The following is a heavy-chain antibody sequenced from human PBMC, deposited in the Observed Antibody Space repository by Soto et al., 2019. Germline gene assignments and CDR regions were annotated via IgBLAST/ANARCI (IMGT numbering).Heavy chain of an antibody. Sequence: QVQLQESGPGLVKPSETLSLTCTVSGGSISSYYGSWIRQPAGKGLEWLGRIYTSGSTNYNPSLKSRVTLAGDTSKNQFSLKRSSVTAADTAVYYCAREKVGATREVDYYYYGMDVWGQGTTVTVSS. CDR1: GGSISSYY. CDR2: IYTSGST. J-gene: IGHJ6*02. D-gene: IGHD1-26*01. CDR3: AREKVGATREVDYYYYGMDV. V-gene: IGHV4-4*07.